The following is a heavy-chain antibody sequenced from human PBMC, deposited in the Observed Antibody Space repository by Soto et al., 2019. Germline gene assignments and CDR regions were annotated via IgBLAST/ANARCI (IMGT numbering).Heavy chain of an antibody. D-gene: IGHD4-17*01. CDR1: GYSFTTHG. V-gene: IGHV1-18*04. J-gene: IGHJ6*02. Sequence: ASVKVSCKASGYSFTTHGISWVRRAPGHGLEWMGWISAYNGDTHYVQRFQGRLTMTTDTSTSTAYMELRSLTSDDTAVYYCARDPPFSGLLRDTPLMDVWGQGTTVTVSS. CDR2: ISAYNGDT. CDR3: ARDPPFSGLLRDTPLMDV.